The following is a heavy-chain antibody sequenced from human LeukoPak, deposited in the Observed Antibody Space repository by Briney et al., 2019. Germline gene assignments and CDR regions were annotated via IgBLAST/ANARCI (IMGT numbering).Heavy chain of an antibody. CDR2: IKQDGSEK. D-gene: IGHD5-12*01. CDR3: ARDLAPYDRGAFDY. CDR1: GFTFSSYW. V-gene: IGHV3-7*01. Sequence: GGSLRLSCAASGFTFSSYWMSWVRQAPGKGLEWVANIKQDGSEKYYVPSVKGRFTISRDNAKNSLYLQMNSLRAEDTAVYYCARDLAPYDRGAFDYWGQGTLVTVSS. J-gene: IGHJ4*02.